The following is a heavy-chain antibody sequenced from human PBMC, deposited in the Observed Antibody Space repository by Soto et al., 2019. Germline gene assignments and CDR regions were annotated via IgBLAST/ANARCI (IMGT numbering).Heavy chain of an antibody. CDR1: GGTFSNYP. Sequence: ASVKVSCKASGGTFSNYPISWVRQAPGQGLEWMGGIIPIFGTVNYAQKFQGRVTITADESTSTAYMELSSLRSGDAAVYYCARENVAVAGTFIDYWGQGTLVTVSS. CDR3: ARENVAVAGTFIDY. D-gene: IGHD6-19*01. V-gene: IGHV1-69*13. J-gene: IGHJ4*02. CDR2: IIPIFGTV.